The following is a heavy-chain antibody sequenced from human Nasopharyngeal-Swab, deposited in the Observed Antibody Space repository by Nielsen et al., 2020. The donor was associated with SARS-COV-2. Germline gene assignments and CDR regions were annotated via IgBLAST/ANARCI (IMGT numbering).Heavy chain of an antibody. CDR3: ARAPGVDYYYYMDV. J-gene: IGHJ6*03. V-gene: IGHV1-3*01. CDR2: INPGTVNT. Sequence: ASVKVSCKVSGYTFTNYGIHRVGQAPGQRLEWMGWINPGTVNTKYSQKFQGRVTISRDTSASTAYMELSSLRSEDTAVYYCARAPGVDYYYYMDVWGNGTTVTVSS. CDR1: GYTFTNYG.